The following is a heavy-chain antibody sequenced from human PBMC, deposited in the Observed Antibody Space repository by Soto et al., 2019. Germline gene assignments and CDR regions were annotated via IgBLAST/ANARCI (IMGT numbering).Heavy chain of an antibody. CDR2: ITHGGST. CDR3: ARTAVTTFYYYAMDV. D-gene: IGHD6-19*01. V-gene: IGHV4-28*01. CDR1: GYSIRSSDW. J-gene: IGHJ6*02. Sequence: KSSETLSLTCAVYGYSIRSSDWWGWIRQPPGKGLEWIGYITHGGSTDYNPSLKRRVTMSVDPSKNQFSLNLTSVTAVDTAVYYCARTAVTTFYYYAMDVWGQGTTVTVSS.